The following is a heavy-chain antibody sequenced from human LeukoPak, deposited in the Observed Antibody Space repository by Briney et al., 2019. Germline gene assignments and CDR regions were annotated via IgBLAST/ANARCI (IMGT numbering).Heavy chain of an antibody. CDR2: MNPNSGHT. CDR1: GYTFSSYD. Sequence: ASVTVSCKASGYTFSSYDIIWVRQASGQGLEWMGWMNPNSGHTGYAQKFQGRVTMTRSTSISTAYMELTSLTSEDSAVYYCARSIVGVRKRNDYWGQRTLVTVSS. V-gene: IGHV1-8*01. CDR3: ARSIVGVRKRNDY. D-gene: IGHD1-26*01. J-gene: IGHJ4*02.